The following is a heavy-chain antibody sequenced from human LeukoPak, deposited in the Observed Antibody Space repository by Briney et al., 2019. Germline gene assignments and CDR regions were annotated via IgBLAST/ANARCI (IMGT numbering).Heavy chain of an antibody. CDR2: ISSSSSSI. V-gene: IGHV3-48*01. CDR1: GFTFSSYS. D-gene: IGHD3-10*01. Sequence: GGSLRLSCAASGFTFSSYSMNWVRQVPGKGLEWVSYISSSSSSIYYADSVKGRFTISRDNAKNSLYLQMNSLRAEDTAVYYCARAPDSSGSYYGDYYFDYWGQGTPVTVSS. CDR3: ARAPDSSGSYYGDYYFDY. J-gene: IGHJ4*02.